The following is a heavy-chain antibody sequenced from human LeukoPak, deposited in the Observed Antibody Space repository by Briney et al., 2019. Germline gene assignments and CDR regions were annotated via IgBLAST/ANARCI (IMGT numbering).Heavy chain of an antibody. D-gene: IGHD3-22*01. V-gene: IGHV3-7*01. J-gene: IGHJ4*02. Sequence: GGSLRLSCAASGFTFSSYWMSWVRQAPGKGLEWVANIKQGGSEKYYVDSVKGRFTISRDNAKNSLYLQMNSLRAEDTAVYYCAREFSYYYDSSGAGGYYFDYWGQGTLVTVSS. CDR3: AREFSYYYDSSGAGGYYFDY. CDR1: GFTFSSYW. CDR2: IKQGGSEK.